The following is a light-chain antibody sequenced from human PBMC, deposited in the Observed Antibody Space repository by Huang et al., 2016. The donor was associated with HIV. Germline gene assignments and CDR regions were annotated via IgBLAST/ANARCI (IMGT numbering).Light chain of an antibody. J-gene: IGKJ3*01. Sequence: EIVMTQSPATLSVSPGERATLSCRASQSVSSNLAWYQQKPGQAPRLLIDGASTRATGSPARFSGSGSGTEFTLTISSLQSEDFAVYYCQQYNNWPPATFGPGTKVDIK. CDR1: QSVSSN. V-gene: IGKV3-15*01. CDR2: GAS. CDR3: QQYNNWPPAT.